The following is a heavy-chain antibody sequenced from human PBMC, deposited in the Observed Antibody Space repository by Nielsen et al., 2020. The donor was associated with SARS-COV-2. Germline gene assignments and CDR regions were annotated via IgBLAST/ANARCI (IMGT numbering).Heavy chain of an antibody. J-gene: IGHJ4*02. CDR3: AKDGSVCIAVAASGY. V-gene: IGHV3-30*02. CDR2: LGNAGSTK. D-gene: IGHD6-19*01. Sequence: PGPALEGVAFLGNAGSTKYSADSVKGRFTISRENSKNTLYLQMNSLRAEDTAVYYCAKDGSVCIAVAASGYWGQGTLVTVSS.